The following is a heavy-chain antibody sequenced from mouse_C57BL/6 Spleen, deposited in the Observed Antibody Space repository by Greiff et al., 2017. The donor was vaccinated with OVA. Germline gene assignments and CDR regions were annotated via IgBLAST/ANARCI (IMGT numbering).Heavy chain of an antibody. CDR1: GYTFTDYE. Sequence: QVQLQQSGAELVRPGASVTLSCKASGYTFTDYEMHWVKQTPVHGLEWVGAIDPETGGTAYNQKFKGKAILTADKSSSTAYMELRSLTSEDSAVYYCTRAGNYKVYFEYWGRGTTLTVSS. J-gene: IGHJ2*01. CDR2: IDPETGGT. V-gene: IGHV1-15*01. D-gene: IGHD2-1*01. CDR3: TRAGNYKVYFEY.